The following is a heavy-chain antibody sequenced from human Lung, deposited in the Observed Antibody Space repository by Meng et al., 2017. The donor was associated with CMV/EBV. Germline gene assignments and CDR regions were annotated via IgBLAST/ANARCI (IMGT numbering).Heavy chain of an antibody. Sequence: SETXSLXXTVSGGSISSSSYYWGWIRQPPGKGLEWIGSIYYSGSTYYNPSLKSRVTISVDTSKNQFSLKLSSVTAADTAVYYCARLCIVVVPAAICPMDVWGQGTXVTVSS. V-gene: IGHV4-39*01. CDR2: IYYSGST. D-gene: IGHD2-2*01. CDR1: GGSISSSSYY. J-gene: IGHJ6*02. CDR3: ARLCIVVVPAAICPMDV.